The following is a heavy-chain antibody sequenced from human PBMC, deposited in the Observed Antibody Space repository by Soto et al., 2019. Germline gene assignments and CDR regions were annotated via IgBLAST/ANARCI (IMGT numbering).Heavy chain of an antibody. CDR3: ARDEGGYDILTGYYKAHHFDQ. CDR1: GYTFGHFY. CDR2: ISPHNRNT. Sequence: QVQLVQSGAEVKRPGDSVKVSCQASGYTFGHFYITWVRQAPGQGLEWMGAISPHNRNTNYAEKFRGRVTMTTDTSTTTAYMELRSLRSDDTAVYYWARDEGGYDILTGYYKAHHFDQWGQGALVTVSS. D-gene: IGHD3-9*01. V-gene: IGHV1-18*01. J-gene: IGHJ4*02.